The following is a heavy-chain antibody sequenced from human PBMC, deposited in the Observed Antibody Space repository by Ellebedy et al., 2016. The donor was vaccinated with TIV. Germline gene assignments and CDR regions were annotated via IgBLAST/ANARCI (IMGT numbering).Heavy chain of an antibody. D-gene: IGHD1-26*01. CDR3: ARGGNYLTY. CDR1: GFTFSNYA. CDR2: ISVSGGST. J-gene: IGHJ4*02. Sequence: GGSLRLSXAASGFTFSNYAMSWVRQAPGKGLEWVSTISVSGGSTYYADSVKGRFTISRDDSKNTLYLQMNSLRAEDTAVYYCARGGNYLTYWGQGALVTVSS. V-gene: IGHV3-23*01.